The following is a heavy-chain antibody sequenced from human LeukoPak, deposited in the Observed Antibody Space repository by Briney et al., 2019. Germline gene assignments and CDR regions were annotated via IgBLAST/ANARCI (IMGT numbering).Heavy chain of an antibody. Sequence: GASVKVSCKASGYTFTSYGISWVRQAPGQGLEWMACISAYSGNTEYAENIQGRVTMATDTSTSTAYLELRSLRSDDTAVYYCARDAVSTVTAGGIDYWGQGALVTVSS. CDR1: GYTFTSYG. D-gene: IGHD2-21*02. J-gene: IGHJ4*02. CDR2: ISAYSGNT. V-gene: IGHV1-18*01. CDR3: ARDAVSTVTAGGIDY.